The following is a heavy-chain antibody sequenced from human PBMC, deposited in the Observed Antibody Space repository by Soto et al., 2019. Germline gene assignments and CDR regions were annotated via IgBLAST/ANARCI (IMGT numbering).Heavy chain of an antibody. V-gene: IGHV1-18*04. Sequence: ASVKVSCKASGYTFTSYGISWVRQAPGQGLEWMGWISAYNGNTNYAQKLQGRVTMTTDTSTSTAYMELRSLRSDDTAVYYCAREPYYYDSSGPHDYYYGMDVWRQGTTVTVSS. CDR3: AREPYYYDSSGPHDYYYGMDV. D-gene: IGHD3-22*01. J-gene: IGHJ6*02. CDR2: ISAYNGNT. CDR1: GYTFTSYG.